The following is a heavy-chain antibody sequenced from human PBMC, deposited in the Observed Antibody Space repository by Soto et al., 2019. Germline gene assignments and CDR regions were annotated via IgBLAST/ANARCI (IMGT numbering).Heavy chain of an antibody. CDR1: GYTFTGYY. V-gene: IGHV1-46*01. Sequence: ASVKVYCTASGYTFTGYYMHWVRQAPGQGLEWMGIINPSGYGTSYAQKFQGRVTMTRDTSTSTFYMELRSLRSDDTAVYFCARDGVVVPSALYYFDYWGQGTLVTGS. D-gene: IGHD2-2*01. CDR3: ARDGVVVPSALYYFDY. J-gene: IGHJ4*02. CDR2: INPSGYGT.